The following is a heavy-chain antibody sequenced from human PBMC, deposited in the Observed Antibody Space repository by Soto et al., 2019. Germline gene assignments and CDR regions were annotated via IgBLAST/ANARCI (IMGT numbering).Heavy chain of an antibody. V-gene: IGHV1-2*04. CDR3: ARASSSSLYYYGMDV. CDR2: INPNSGGT. J-gene: IGHJ6*02. CDR1: GYTFTGYY. D-gene: IGHD6-13*01. Sequence: GASVKVSCKASGYTFTGYYMHWVRQAPGQGLEWMGWINPNSGGTNYAQKFQGWVTMTRDTSISTAYMELSRLRSDDTAVYYCARASSSSLYYYGMDVWGQGTTVTV.